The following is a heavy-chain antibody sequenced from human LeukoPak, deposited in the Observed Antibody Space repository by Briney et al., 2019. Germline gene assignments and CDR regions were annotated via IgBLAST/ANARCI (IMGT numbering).Heavy chain of an antibody. CDR2: IITSSRYI. CDR1: GFTLSYFD. J-gene: IGHJ5*02. Sequence: GGSLRLSCAASGFTLSYFDMNWVRQAPGKGLEWVSSIITSSRYIYYKDSVRGRFTISRDDAKNSLHLEMNSLRAEDTAVYYCARADCSSSTCYLRRSWFDPWGQGTLVTVSS. D-gene: IGHD2-2*01. V-gene: IGHV3-21*01. CDR3: ARADCSSSTCYLRRSWFDP.